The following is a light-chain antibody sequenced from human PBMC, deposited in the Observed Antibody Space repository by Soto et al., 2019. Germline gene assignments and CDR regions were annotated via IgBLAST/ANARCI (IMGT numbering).Light chain of an antibody. Sequence: EFVLTQSPGTLSLSPGERATLSCRASQTVRNNYLAWYQQKPGQAPRLLIYDASSRATGIPDRFSGGGSGTDFTLTISRLEPEDFAVYYCQQFSSYSLTFGGGTKVHIK. CDR1: QTVRNNY. CDR2: DAS. CDR3: QQFSSYSLT. J-gene: IGKJ4*01. V-gene: IGKV3-20*01.